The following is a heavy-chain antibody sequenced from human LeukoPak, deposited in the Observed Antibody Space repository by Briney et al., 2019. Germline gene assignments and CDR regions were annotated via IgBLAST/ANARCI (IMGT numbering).Heavy chain of an antibody. V-gene: IGHV1-69*05. CDR2: IIPIFGTA. CDR1: GGTFSSYA. J-gene: IGHJ4*02. D-gene: IGHD4-23*01. CDR3: ARTPMVVKGESYFDY. Sequence: ASVRVSCKASGGTFSSYAISWVRQAPGQGLEWMGGIIPIFGTANYAQKFQGRVTITTDESTSTAYMELSSLRSEDTAVYYCARTPMVVKGESYFDYWGQGTLVTVSS.